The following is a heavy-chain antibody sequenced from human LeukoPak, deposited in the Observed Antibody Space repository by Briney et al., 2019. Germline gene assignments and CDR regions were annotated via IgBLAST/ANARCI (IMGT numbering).Heavy chain of an antibody. V-gene: IGHV1-2*04. J-gene: IGHJ3*02. CDR2: INPNSGGT. Sequence: ASVKVSCKASGYTFTRYYMHWVRQAPGQGLEGMGWINPNSGGTNYAQKFQGWVTMTRDTSISTAYMELSRLRSDDTAVYYCARVPIAAAGREGAFDIWGQGTMVTVSS. CDR3: ARVPIAAAGREGAFDI. D-gene: IGHD6-13*01. CDR1: GYTFTRYY.